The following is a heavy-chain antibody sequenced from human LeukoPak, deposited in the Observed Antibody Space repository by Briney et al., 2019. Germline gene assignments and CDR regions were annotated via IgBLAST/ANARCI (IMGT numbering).Heavy chain of an antibody. CDR2: INHSGST. CDR3: ARLGYCSSTSCYTFARTYYYYYMDV. J-gene: IGHJ6*03. D-gene: IGHD2-2*02. Sequence: SETLSLTCAVYGGSFSGYYWSWIRQPPGKGLEWIGEINHSGSTNYIPSLKSRVTISVDTSKNQFSLKLSSVTAADTAVYYCARLGYCSSTSCYTFARTYYYYYMDVWGKGTTVTVSS. V-gene: IGHV4-34*01. CDR1: GGSFSGYY.